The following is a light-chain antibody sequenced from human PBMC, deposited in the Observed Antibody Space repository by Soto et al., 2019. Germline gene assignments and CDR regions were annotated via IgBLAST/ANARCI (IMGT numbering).Light chain of an antibody. CDR1: QSVNTY. V-gene: IGKV3-11*01. CDR3: QQHSDWVT. Sequence: EIVLTQSPATLSLARGERGTLSCRASQSVNTYLAWYQQKPGQAPRLLIYDASNRATGIPARFSGSGSWTDFTLTISYIEPADFPFYYCQQHSDWVTFGGGTKVEI. CDR2: DAS. J-gene: IGKJ4*01.